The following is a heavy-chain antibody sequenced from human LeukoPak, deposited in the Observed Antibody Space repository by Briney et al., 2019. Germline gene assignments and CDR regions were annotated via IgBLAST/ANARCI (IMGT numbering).Heavy chain of an antibody. D-gene: IGHD3-22*01. Sequence: GGSLRLSCAASGFTFSSYAMSWVRQAPGKGLEWFSAISGSGGSTYYADSVKGRFTISRGNSKNTLYLQMNSLRAEDTAVYYCAKGMSGYYYLYYFDYWGQGTLVTVSS. CDR3: AKGMSGYYYLYYFDY. CDR2: ISGSGGST. V-gene: IGHV3-23*01. J-gene: IGHJ4*02. CDR1: GFTFSSYA.